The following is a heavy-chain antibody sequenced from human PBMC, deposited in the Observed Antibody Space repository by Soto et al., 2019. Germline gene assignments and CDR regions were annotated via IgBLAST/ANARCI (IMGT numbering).Heavy chain of an antibody. V-gene: IGHV4-31*03. CDR1: GGSISSGGYY. D-gene: IGHD2-15*01. J-gene: IGHJ3*02. CDR2: IYYSGST. CDR3: ARDCSGGSCYSYAFDI. Sequence: SETLSLTCTVSGGSISSGGYYWSWIRQHPGKGLEWIGYIYYSGSTYYNPSLKSRVTISVDTSKNQFSLKLSSVTAADTAVYYCARDCSGGSCYSYAFDIWGQGTIVTVSS.